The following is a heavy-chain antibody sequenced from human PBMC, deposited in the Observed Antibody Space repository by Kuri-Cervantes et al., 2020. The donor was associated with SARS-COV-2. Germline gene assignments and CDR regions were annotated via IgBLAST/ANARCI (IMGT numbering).Heavy chain of an antibody. CDR2: MNPNSGNT. D-gene: IGHD3-3*01. CDR1: GYTFTSYD. J-gene: IGHJ6*03. V-gene: IGHV1-8*01. CDR3: ARRGVYDFWSGDYYYYYYMDV. Sequence: ASVKVSCKAPGYTFTSYDINWARQATGQGLEWMGWMNPNSGNTGYAQKFQGRVTMTRNTSISTAYMELSSLRSEDTAVYYCARRGVYDFWSGDYYYYYYMDVWGKGTTVTVSS.